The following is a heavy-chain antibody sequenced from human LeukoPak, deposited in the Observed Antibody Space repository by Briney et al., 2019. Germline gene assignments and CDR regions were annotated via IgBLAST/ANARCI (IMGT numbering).Heavy chain of an antibody. CDR2: INHSGST. V-gene: IGHV4-34*01. Sequence: SETLSLTCAVYGGSFSGYYWSWIRQPPGKGLEWIGEINHSGSTNYNPSLKSRVTISVDTSKNQFSLKLSSVTAADTAVYYCAGIFGYCSSTSCYIVRNNWFDPWGQGTLVTVSS. J-gene: IGHJ5*02. CDR1: GGSFSGYY. CDR3: AGIFGYCSSTSCYIVRNNWFDP. D-gene: IGHD2-2*02.